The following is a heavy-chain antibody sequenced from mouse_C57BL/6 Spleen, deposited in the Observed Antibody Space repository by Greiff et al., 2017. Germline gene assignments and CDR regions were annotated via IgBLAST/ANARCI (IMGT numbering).Heavy chain of an antibody. CDR1: GFTFSDYY. Sequence: EVQRVESEGGLVQPGSSMKLSCTASGFTFSDYYMAWVRQVPEKGLEWVANINYDGSSTYYLDSLKSRFIISRDNAKNILYLQMSSLKSEDTATYYCAKLGRRYYFDDWGKGTTLTVSS. J-gene: IGHJ2*01. CDR2: INYDGSST. V-gene: IGHV5-16*01. CDR3: AKLGRRYYFDD. D-gene: IGHD4-1*01.